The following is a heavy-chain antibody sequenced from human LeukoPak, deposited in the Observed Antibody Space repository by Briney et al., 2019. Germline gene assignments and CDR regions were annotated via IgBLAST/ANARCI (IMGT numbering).Heavy chain of an antibody. CDR1: GFTFGHYA. Sequence: GTSLRLSCAASGFTFGHYAMHWVRQAPGKGLEWVAVIWYDGSHDTYTDSVKGRFTVSRDNFKNVLHLQMNSQRVEDTAVYYCAKEGDYCSSSGCHKRGIDYWGQGTLVTVSS. CDR2: IWYDGSHD. D-gene: IGHD2-2*01. CDR3: AKEGDYCSSSGCHKRGIDY. V-gene: IGHV3-33*06. J-gene: IGHJ4*02.